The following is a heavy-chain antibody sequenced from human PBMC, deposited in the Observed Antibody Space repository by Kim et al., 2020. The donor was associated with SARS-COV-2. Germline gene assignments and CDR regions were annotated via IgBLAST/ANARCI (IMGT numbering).Heavy chain of an antibody. Sequence: GGSLRLSCAASGFTFSSYGMHWVRQAPGKGLEWVAVISYDGSNKYYADSVKGRFTISRDNSKNTLYLQMNSLRAEDTAVYYCAKDHRGSGFDYWGQGTLVTVSS. V-gene: IGHV3-30*18. J-gene: IGHJ4*02. D-gene: IGHD3-10*01. CDR3: AKDHRGSGFDY. CDR1: GFTFSSYG. CDR2: ISYDGSNK.